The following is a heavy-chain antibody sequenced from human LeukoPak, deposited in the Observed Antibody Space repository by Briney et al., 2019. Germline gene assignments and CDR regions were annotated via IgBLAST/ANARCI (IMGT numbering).Heavy chain of an antibody. CDR2: FDPEDGET. CDR1: GYTLTELS. V-gene: IGHV1-24*01. D-gene: IGHD3-3*01. Sequence: GASVKVPCKVSGYTLTELSMHWVRQAPGKGLEWRGGFDPEDGETIYAQKFQGRVTMTEDTSTDTAYMELSSLRSEDTAVYYCALLKITIFGVGSLDPWGQGTLVTVSS. CDR3: ALLKITIFGVGSLDP. J-gene: IGHJ5*02.